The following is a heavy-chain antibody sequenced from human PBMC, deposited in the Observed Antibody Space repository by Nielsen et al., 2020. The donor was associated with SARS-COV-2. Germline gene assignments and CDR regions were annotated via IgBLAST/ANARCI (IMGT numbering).Heavy chain of an antibody. V-gene: IGHV3-7*03. CDR1: GFTFSSYW. D-gene: IGHD2-2*01. Sequence: GSLRLSCAASGFTFSSYWMSWVRQAPGKGLEWVANIKQDGSEKYYADSVKGRFTISRDNAKNSLYLQMNSLRAEDTAVYYCARGGRYCSSTSCYHNWFDPWGQGTLVTVSS. J-gene: IGHJ5*02. CDR2: IKQDGSEK. CDR3: ARGGRYCSSTSCYHNWFDP.